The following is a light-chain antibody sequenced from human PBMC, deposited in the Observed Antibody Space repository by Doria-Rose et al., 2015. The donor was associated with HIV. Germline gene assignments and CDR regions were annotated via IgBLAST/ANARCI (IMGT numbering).Light chain of an antibody. V-gene: IGKV3-20*01. CDR3: HQYGTSWT. Sequence: EIVLTQSPGTLSLSPGERATLSCRASQSLSSTYLAWYELKRAKSPSLLIYDVSTRATGIPDRVSASGSGTDFTLTINRLEPEDLALYYCHQYGTSWTFGQGTKVE. CDR2: DVS. J-gene: IGKJ1*01. CDR1: QSLSSTY.